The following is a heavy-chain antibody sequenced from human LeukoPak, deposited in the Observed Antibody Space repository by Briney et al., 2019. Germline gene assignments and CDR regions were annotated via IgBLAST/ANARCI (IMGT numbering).Heavy chain of an antibody. CDR3: AKDLLSDHPSEYFQH. D-gene: IGHD1-14*01. Sequence: LRASVKVSCKASGGTFSSYAISWVRQAPGQGLEWMGRIIPIFGIANYAQKFQGRVTITADKSTSTAYMELSSLRSEDTAVYYCAKDLLSDHPSEYFQHWGQGTLVTVSS. V-gene: IGHV1-69*04. CDR2: IIPIFGIA. J-gene: IGHJ1*01. CDR1: GGTFSSYA.